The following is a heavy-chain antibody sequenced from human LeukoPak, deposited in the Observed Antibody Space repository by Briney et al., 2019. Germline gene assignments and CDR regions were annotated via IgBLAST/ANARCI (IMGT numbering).Heavy chain of an antibody. D-gene: IGHD3-16*02. J-gene: IGHJ5*02. CDR3: ARVRYMSYPNWFDP. Sequence: TLSLTCTVSGRSISSGGYYWSWVRQHPGKGLEWIGYIYYSGSSYYNPSLKSRVTISVDTSKSQFSLKLSSVTAADTAVYYCARVRYMSYPNWFDPGGQGTLVTVSS. V-gene: IGHV4-31*03. CDR2: IYYSGSS. CDR1: GRSISSGGYY.